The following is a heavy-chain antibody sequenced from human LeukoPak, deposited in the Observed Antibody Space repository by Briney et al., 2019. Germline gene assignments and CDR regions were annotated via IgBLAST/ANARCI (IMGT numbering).Heavy chain of an antibody. CDR2: ISGSGGST. CDR3: AKDSPLYGDYLGYYYYGMDV. CDR1: GFTFSSYA. D-gene: IGHD4-17*01. Sequence: GGSLRLSCAASGFTFSSYAMSWVRQAPGKGLEWVSAISGSGGSTYYADSVKGRFTISRDNSKNTLYLQMNSLRAEDTAVYYCAKDSPLYGDYLGYYYYGMDVWGQGTTVTVSS. J-gene: IGHJ6*02. V-gene: IGHV3-23*01.